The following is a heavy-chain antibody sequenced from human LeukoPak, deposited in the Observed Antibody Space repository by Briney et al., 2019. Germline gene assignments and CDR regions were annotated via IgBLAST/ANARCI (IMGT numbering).Heavy chain of an antibody. CDR2: IYTSGST. CDR1: GGSISSGSYY. V-gene: IGHV4-61*02. Sequence: PSETLSLTCTVSGGSISSGSYYWSWIRQPAGKGLEWIGRIYTSGSTNYNPSLKSRVTISVDTSKNQFSLKLSSVTAADTAVYYCARSAGYSSSWYDFAYGGWFDPWGQGTLSPSPQ. CDR3: ARSAGYSSSWYDFAYGGWFDP. J-gene: IGHJ5*02. D-gene: IGHD6-13*01.